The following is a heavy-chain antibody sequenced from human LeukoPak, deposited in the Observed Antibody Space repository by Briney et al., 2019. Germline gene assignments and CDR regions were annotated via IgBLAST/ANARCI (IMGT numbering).Heavy chain of an antibody. D-gene: IGHD5-18*01. CDR3: ARGRGYSYAQYFDY. Sequence: ASVKVSCKASGYTFTGYYMHWVRQAPGQGLEWMGWINPNSGGTNYAQKFQGRVTMTRDTSISTAYMELSRLRSDDTAVYYYARGRGYSYAQYFDYWGQGTLVTVSS. CDR2: INPNSGGT. V-gene: IGHV1-2*02. CDR1: GYTFTGYY. J-gene: IGHJ4*02.